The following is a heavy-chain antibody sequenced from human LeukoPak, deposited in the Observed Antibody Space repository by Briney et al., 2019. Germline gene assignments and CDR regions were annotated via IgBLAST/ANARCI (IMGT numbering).Heavy chain of an antibody. J-gene: IGHJ4*02. CDR1: GGSISSSSYY. Sequence: SETLSLTCTVSGGSISSSSYYWAWIRQPPGKGLEWIGSIYYSGSTYYNPSLKSRVTISVDTSKNQFSLKLSSVTAADTAVYYCASAGIAVYGGFDYWGQGTLVTVSS. CDR2: IYYSGST. CDR3: ASAGIAVYGGFDY. D-gene: IGHD6-19*01. V-gene: IGHV4-39*01.